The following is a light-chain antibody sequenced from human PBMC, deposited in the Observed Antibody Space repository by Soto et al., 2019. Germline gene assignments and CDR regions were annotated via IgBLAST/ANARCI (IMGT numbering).Light chain of an antibody. J-gene: IGLJ2*01. CDR3: GTWDSSLSVVV. CDR1: SSNIGNNY. V-gene: IGLV1-51*01. CDR2: DND. Sequence: QSVLTQPPSVSAAQRQKVTISCSGSSSNIGNNYVSWYQQLPGAAPKLLIDDNDKRPSGIPDRFSGSKSGTSATLGITGLQTGDEADYFCGTWDSSLSVVVFGGGTKVTVL.